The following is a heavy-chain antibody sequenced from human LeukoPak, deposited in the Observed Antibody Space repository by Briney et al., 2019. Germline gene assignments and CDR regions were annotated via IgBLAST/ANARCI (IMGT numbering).Heavy chain of an antibody. CDR2: INPNNGGT. CDR1: RFTFTGYY. D-gene: IGHD6-13*01. V-gene: IGHV1-2*02. CDR3: ARVDKQQLVRENY. Sequence: ASVKVSCKASRFTFTGYYFHWVRQAPGQGLEWVGWINPNNGGTNYAQKFQGRVTITRDTSISTAYMEMSSLRSDDTAVYYCARVDKQQLVRENYWGQGTLVTVSS. J-gene: IGHJ4*02.